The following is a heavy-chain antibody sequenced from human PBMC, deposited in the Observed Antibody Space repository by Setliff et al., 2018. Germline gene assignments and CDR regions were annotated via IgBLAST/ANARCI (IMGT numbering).Heavy chain of an antibody. D-gene: IGHD3-22*01. J-gene: IGHJ3*02. CDR3: ARATPPNYYDSSGYYDRDAFDI. Sequence: PGGSLRLSCAAAGFTFSSHWMHWVRQAPGKRLMWVSRINNDGSSTTYEDSVKGRFTISRDNAKNTLYLQMNSLRAEDTALYYCARATPPNYYDSSGYYDRDAFDIWGQGTMVTVSS. CDR2: INNDGSST. V-gene: IGHV3-74*01. CDR1: GFTFSSHW.